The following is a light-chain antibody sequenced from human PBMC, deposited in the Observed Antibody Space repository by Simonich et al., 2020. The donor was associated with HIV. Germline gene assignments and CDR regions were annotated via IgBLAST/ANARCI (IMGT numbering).Light chain of an antibody. J-gene: IGLJ2*01. CDR2: DVS. Sequence: QSALTQPASVSGSPGQSITISCPGTSSDVGGYDYVSWYQQHPGKAPKLMIYDVSKRPSGVSNRFSGAKSANTASLTISGLQAEDEADYYCSSYAGSNNLLFGGGTKLTVL. CDR1: SSDVGGYDY. CDR3: SSYAGSNNLL. V-gene: IGLV2-14*01.